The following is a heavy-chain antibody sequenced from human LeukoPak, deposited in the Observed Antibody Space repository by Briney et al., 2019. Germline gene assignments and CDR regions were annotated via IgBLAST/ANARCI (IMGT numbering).Heavy chain of an antibody. CDR3: AKDLTGAGYYMDV. Sequence: GGSLRLSCAASGFTFSSHALAWVRQAPGKGLEWVSAISGSGGDTFYADSVKGRFTISRDNSENTLYLQMNSLRAEDTAVYYCAKDLTGAGYYMDVWGKGTTVTVSS. CDR2: ISGSGGDT. V-gene: IGHV3-23*01. CDR1: GFTFSSHA. D-gene: IGHD1-20*01. J-gene: IGHJ6*03.